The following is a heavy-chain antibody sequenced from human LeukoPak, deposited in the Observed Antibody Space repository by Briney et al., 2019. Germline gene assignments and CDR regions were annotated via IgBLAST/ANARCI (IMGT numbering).Heavy chain of an antibody. CDR3: ATADKWEPLDY. D-gene: IGHD1-26*01. J-gene: IGHJ4*02. CDR2: FDPEDGES. Sequence: ASVKVSCKASGYTFSNYDINWVRQAPGQWLEWMGGFDPEDGESIFAQRFQGRFSMTEDTSTDTAYMELRSLRPEDTAVYYCATADKWEPLDYWGQGTLVTVSS. V-gene: IGHV1-24*01. CDR1: GYTFSNYD.